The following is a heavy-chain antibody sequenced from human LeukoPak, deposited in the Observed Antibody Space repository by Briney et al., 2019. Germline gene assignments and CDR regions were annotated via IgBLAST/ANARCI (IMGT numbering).Heavy chain of an antibody. J-gene: IGHJ4*02. CDR2: IYYSGST. CDR1: GGSISSGGYY. D-gene: IGHD3-10*01. CDR3: ARGYPYYYGSGSCYPFDY. Sequence: SETLSLTCTVSGGSISSGGYYWSWIRQHPGKGLEWIGYIYYSGSTYYNPSLKSRVTISVDTSKNQSSLKLSSVTAADTAVYYCARGYPYYYGSGSCYPFDYWGQGTLVTVSS. V-gene: IGHV4-31*03.